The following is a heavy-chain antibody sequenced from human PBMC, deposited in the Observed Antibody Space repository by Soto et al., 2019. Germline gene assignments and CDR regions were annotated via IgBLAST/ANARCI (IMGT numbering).Heavy chain of an antibody. V-gene: IGHV4-4*02. Sequence: PSETLSLTCVVSGDSISSSNWWHWVRQPPGKGLEWIGKIFHTGNTNYNPSLKSRVTISVDKSKNHFSLNLSSVTAAYTAVYFCARERPDGARIDPWGQGTLVTVSX. CDR3: ARERPDGARIDP. D-gene: IGHD6-6*01. CDR2: IFHTGNT. J-gene: IGHJ5*02. CDR1: GDSISSSNW.